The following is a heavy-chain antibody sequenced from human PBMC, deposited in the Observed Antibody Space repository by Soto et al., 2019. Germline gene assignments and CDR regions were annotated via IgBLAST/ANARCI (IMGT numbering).Heavy chain of an antibody. V-gene: IGHV1-69*02. D-gene: IGHD2-2*01. CDR2: IIPILGIA. J-gene: IGHJ3*02. Sequence: QVQLVQSGAEVKKPGSSVKVSCKASGGTFSSYTISWVRQAPGQGLEWLGRIIPILGIANYAQKFQGRVTITADKSTSTAYMELSSLRSEDTAVYYCARGGRDCSSTSCYDAFDIWGQGTMVTVSS. CDR1: GGTFSSYT. CDR3: ARGGRDCSSTSCYDAFDI.